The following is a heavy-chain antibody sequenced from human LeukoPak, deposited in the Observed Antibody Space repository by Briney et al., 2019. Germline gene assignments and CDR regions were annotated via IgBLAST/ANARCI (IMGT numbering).Heavy chain of an antibody. CDR2: ISSSSSYI. Sequence: GGSLRLSCAASGFTFRSYGMNWVRQAPGKGLEWVSSISSSSSYIYYADSVKGRFTISRDNAKNSLFLQMNSLRAEDTAVYYCARALRQWLIDYWGQGTLVTVSS. CDR1: GFTFRSYG. J-gene: IGHJ4*02. CDR3: ARALRQWLIDY. V-gene: IGHV3-21*01. D-gene: IGHD6-19*01.